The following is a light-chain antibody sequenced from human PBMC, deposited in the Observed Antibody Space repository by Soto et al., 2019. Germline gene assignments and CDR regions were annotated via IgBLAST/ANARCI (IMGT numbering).Light chain of an antibody. Sequence: EIVMTQSPATLSVSPGERATLSCRASQSVSSNFAWYQQKPGQAPRLLIYGASSRAAGIPARFSGSGSGTGFNLTISSLQSEDFVVAYYQHYYYWPSFTFGRGTKVEIK. CDR1: QSVSSN. V-gene: IGKV3-15*01. CDR2: GAS. J-gene: IGKJ4*01. CDR3: QHYYYWPSFT.